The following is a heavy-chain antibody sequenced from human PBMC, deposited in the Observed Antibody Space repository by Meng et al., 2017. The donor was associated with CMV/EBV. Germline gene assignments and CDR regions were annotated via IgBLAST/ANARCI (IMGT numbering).Heavy chain of an antibody. CDR2: ISSSSSYI. V-gene: IGHV3-21*01. CDR1: GFTFSSYS. J-gene: IGHJ6*02. CDR3: ATVRGMDV. Sequence: GESLKISCAASGFTFSSYSMNWVRQAPGKGLEWVSSISSSSSYIYYVDSVKGRFTISRDNAKNSLYLQMNSLRAEDTAVYYCATVRGMDVWGQGTTVTVSS. D-gene: IGHD4-17*01.